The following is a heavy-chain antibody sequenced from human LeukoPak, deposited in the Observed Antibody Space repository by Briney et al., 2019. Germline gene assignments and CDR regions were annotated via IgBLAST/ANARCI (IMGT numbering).Heavy chain of an antibody. D-gene: IGHD5-18*01. J-gene: IGHJ6*02. CDR2: IYSGGTT. Sequence: GGSLRLSCAASGFTVSSNYMSWVRQAPGKGLEWVSVIYSGGTTYYADSVKGRFTISRDNSKNTVYLQMNSLRAEDTAVYYCARDKRYSLYGMDVWGRGTTVTVSS. V-gene: IGHV3-53*01. CDR3: ARDKRYSLYGMDV. CDR1: GFTVSSNY.